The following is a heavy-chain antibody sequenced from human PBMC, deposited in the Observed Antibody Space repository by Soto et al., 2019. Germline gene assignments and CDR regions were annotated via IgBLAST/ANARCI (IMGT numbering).Heavy chain of an antibody. V-gene: IGHV3-30*18. Sequence: LRLSFAASGXTFSSYGMHWVRQAPGKGLEWVAVISYDGSNKYYADSVKGRFTISRDNSKNTLYLQMNSLRAEDTAVYYCAKGEAPHHWGQGTLVTVSS. J-gene: IGHJ5*02. CDR2: ISYDGSNK. CDR1: GXTFSSYG. CDR3: AKGEAPHH.